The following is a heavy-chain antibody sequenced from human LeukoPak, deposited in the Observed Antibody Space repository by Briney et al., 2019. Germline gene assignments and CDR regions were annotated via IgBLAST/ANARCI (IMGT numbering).Heavy chain of an antibody. CDR2: IWYDGSKK. CDR1: GFTFSSYG. CDR3: ARARGPGPFDY. V-gene: IGHV3-33*01. Sequence: GGSLRLSCAASGFTFSSYGMHWVSQAPSKGLEWVGVIWYDGSKKYYGDSVKGRLTLSRDNSKNTLYLQMNSRGAEDTAVYYCARARGPGPFDYWGQGTLVTVSS. J-gene: IGHJ4*02. D-gene: IGHD3-16*01.